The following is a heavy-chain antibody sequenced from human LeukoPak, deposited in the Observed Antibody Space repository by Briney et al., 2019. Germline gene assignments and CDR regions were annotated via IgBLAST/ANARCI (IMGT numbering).Heavy chain of an antibody. CDR1: GYTFTGYY. CDR3: ARAGWRTSYYGMDA. Sequence: ASVKVSCKASGYTFTGYYMHWVRQAPGQGLEWMGWINPNSGGTNYAQKFQGRVTMTRGTSISTAYMELSRLRSDDTAVYYCARAGWRTSYYGMDAWGQGTTVTVSS. J-gene: IGHJ6*02. CDR2: INPNSGGT. V-gene: IGHV1-2*02. D-gene: IGHD5-24*01.